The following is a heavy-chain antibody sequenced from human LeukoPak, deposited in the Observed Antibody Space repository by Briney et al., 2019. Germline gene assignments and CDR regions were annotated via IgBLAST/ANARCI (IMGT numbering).Heavy chain of an antibody. V-gene: IGHV3-43*02. CDR3: AKDIKGGAWYDNFDY. Sequence: GGSLRLSCAASGFTLGDYAMQWVRQAPGKGLEWVSLISADGGSTYYADSVNCRFTISRDNSKHSLYLQMNSLRTEDTALYYCAKDIKGGAWYDNFDYWGQGTLVTVSS. CDR1: GFTLGDYA. CDR2: ISADGGST. J-gene: IGHJ4*02. D-gene: IGHD2-21*02.